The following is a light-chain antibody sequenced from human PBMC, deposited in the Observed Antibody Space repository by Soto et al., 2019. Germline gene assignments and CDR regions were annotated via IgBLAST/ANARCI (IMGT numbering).Light chain of an antibody. CDR2: EVS. CDR1: SGDVGSYND. J-gene: IGLJ2*01. Sequence: QSALTQPPSASGSPGQSVTISCTATSGDVGSYNDVSWYQQHPGRAPKLMIYEVSKRPSGVPDRFSGSKSGNTASLTVSGLQAQDEADYYCSSYAYAGSTNLVFGGGTQLTAL. CDR3: SSYAYAGSTNLV. V-gene: IGLV2-8*01.